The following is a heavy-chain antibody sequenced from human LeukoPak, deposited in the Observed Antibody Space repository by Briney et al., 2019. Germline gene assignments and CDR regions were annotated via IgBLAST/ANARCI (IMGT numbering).Heavy chain of an antibody. CDR1: GFTFSSYG. J-gene: IGHJ4*02. D-gene: IGHD1-26*01. CDR3: ARVVGSYYRYFDY. CDR2: IYSGGST. V-gene: IGHV3-53*01. Sequence: PGGSLRLSCAASGFTFSSYGMHWVRQAPGKGLEWVSVIYSGGSTYYADSVKGRFTISRDNSKNTLYLQMNSLRAEDTAVYYCARVVGSYYRYFDYWGQGTLVTVSS.